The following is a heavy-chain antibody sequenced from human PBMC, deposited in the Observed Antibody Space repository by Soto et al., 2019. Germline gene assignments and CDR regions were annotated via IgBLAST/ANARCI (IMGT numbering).Heavy chain of an antibody. CDR1: GGSISSYY. Sequence: SETLSLTGTGSGGSISSYYCSWIRQPPGKGLEWIGYINYSGITNYNPCLKSRVSISVDTSKNQFSLKMSSVTAADTAVYYCARARRPRIAAAAFWLDPSGEGTLVTFCS. V-gene: IGHV4-59*01. J-gene: IGHJ5*02. D-gene: IGHD6-13*01. CDR3: ARARRPRIAAAAFWLDP. CDR2: INYSGIT.